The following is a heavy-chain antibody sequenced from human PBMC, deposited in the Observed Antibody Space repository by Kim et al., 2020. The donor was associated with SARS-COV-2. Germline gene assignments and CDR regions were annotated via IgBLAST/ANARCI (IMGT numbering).Heavy chain of an antibody. Sequence: NPSLRSRALLSVNTSKNQFSLRLTSVTAADTAVYYCTRDLIRSGLPFDPWGQGTLVTVSS. D-gene: IGHD1-26*01. J-gene: IGHJ5*02. V-gene: IGHV4-31*02. CDR3: TRDLIRSGLPFDP.